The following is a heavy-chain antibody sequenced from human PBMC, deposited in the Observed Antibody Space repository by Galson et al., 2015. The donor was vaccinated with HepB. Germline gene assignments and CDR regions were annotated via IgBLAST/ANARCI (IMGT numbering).Heavy chain of an antibody. Sequence: GFTFGDYAVSWFRQAPGKGLEWVGFIRSKAYGGTTEYAASVKGRFTFSRDDSKSIAYLQMNSLQSEDTAVYYCTRGAPQWLVMIDYWGQGTLVTVSS. D-gene: IGHD6-19*01. J-gene: IGHJ4*02. CDR3: TRGAPQWLVMIDY. CDR1: GFTFGDYA. V-gene: IGHV3-49*03. CDR2: IRSKAYGGTT.